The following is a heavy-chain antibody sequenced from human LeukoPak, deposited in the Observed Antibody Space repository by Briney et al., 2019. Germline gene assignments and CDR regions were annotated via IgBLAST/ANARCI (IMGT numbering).Heavy chain of an antibody. CDR3: ARAVITFGGVIVYFDY. CDR1: GYTFTSYG. Sequence: GASVKVSCKASGYTFTSYGISWVRQAPGQGLEWMGWISAYNGNTSYAQKLQGRVTMTTDTSTSTAYMELRSLRSDDTAVYYCARAVITFGGVIVYFDYWGQGTLVTVSS. J-gene: IGHJ4*02. CDR2: ISAYNGNT. V-gene: IGHV1-18*01. D-gene: IGHD3-16*02.